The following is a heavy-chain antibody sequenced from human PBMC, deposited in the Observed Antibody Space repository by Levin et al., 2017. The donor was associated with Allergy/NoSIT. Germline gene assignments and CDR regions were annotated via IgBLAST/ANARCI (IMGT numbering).Heavy chain of an antibody. D-gene: IGHD6-25*01. CDR2: IKRKSDGGTP. CDR1: GFTFSNAW. J-gene: IGHJ4*02. Sequence: GGSLRLSCAASGFTFSNAWMNWVRQAPGKGLEWVGRIKRKSDGGTPDYAAPVKGSFTISRDDSKNTLYLQMNNLKTEDTAVYYCTRDTSATNWGQGTLVTVSS. V-gene: IGHV3-15*01. CDR3: TRDTSATN.